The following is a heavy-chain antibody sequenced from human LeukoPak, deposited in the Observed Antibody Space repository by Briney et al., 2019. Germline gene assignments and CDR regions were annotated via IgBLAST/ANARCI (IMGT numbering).Heavy chain of an antibody. CDR2: IYSSGST. V-gene: IGHV4-59*01. D-gene: IGHD3-10*01. Sequence: SETLSLTCTVPGGSIGSYYWSWIRQPPGKGLEWIGYIYSSGSTNYNPSLKSRVTMSVDTSKNQFSLKVSSVTAADTAVYYCARVFDSGSQAYFYYMDVWGKGTTVTIFS. J-gene: IGHJ6*03. CDR1: GGSIGSYY. CDR3: ARVFDSGSQAYFYYMDV.